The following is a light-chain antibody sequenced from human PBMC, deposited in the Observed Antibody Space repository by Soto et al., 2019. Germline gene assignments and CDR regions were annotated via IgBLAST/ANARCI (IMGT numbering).Light chain of an antibody. V-gene: IGLV2-14*01. CDR3: SSYTTGSTLYV. J-gene: IGLJ1*01. CDR1: SNDIGAYKY. CDR2: EVN. Sequence: QSALTQPASVSGSPGQSITISCTGSSNDIGAYKYVSWYLQHPGKAPKLIIFEVNNRPSGVSNRFSGSKSGNTASLTISGLQAEDEADYYCSSYTTGSTLYVFGTGTKATVL.